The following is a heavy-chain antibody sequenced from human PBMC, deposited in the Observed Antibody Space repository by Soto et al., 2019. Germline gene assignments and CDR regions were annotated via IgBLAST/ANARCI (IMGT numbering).Heavy chain of an antibody. CDR2: IYHSGST. D-gene: IGHD2-8*01. CDR3: ARARYCTNGVCYPDY. V-gene: IGHV4-30-2*01. J-gene: IGHJ4*02. CDR1: GGSISSGGYS. Sequence: QLQLQESGSGLVKPSQTLSLTCAVSGGSISSGGYSWSWIRQPPGQGLEWIGYIYHSGSTYYNPSLKSRVTISVDRSKNQFSLKLSSVTAADTAVYYCARARYCTNGVCYPDYWGQGTLVTVSS.